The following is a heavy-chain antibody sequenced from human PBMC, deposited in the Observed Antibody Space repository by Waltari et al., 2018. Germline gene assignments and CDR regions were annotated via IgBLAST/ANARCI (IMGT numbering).Heavy chain of an antibody. CDR3: ASSTNSNFDY. CDR1: GGSISSSSYY. D-gene: IGHD5-18*01. V-gene: IGHV4-39*01. Sequence: QLQLQESGPGLVKPSETLSLTCTVSGGSISSSSYYWGWIRQPPGKGLEWIGSIYYSGRTNDNPSLKSRGNISVDTSKNQFSLKLSSVTAADTAVYYCASSTNSNFDYWGQGTLVTVSS. CDR2: IYYSGRT. J-gene: IGHJ4*02.